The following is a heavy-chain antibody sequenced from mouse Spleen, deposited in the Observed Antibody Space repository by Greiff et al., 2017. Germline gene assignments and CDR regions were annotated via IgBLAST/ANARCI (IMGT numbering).Heavy chain of an antibody. CDR2: INPSNGRT. J-gene: IGHJ2*01. CDR3: TRSDLSFDY. Sequence: VQLQQPGAELVKPGASVKLSCKASGYTFTSYWMHWVKQRPGQGLEWIGEINPSNGRTNYNEKFKSKATLTVDKSSSTAYMQLSSLTSEDSAVYYCTRSDLSFDYWGQGTTLTVSS. V-gene: IGHV1S81*02. CDR1: GYTFTSYW.